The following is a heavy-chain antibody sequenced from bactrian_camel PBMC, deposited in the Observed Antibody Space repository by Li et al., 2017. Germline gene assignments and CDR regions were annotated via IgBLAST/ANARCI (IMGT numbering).Heavy chain of an antibody. CDR1: GYSRSSFSTWS. Sequence: HVQLVESGGGAVQAGGSLRLACAASGYSRSSFSTWSMGWFRQAPGKEREGVAVMDTDGTIAYADSVKGRFTISQDSAKNTLYLQMNSLKPEDTARYYCAATDRIYGGDWYEQEKFNYWGQGTQVTVS. V-gene: IGHV3S55*01. J-gene: IGHJ4*01. CDR2: MDTDGTI. D-gene: IGHD6*01. CDR3: AATDRIYGGDWYEQEKFNY.